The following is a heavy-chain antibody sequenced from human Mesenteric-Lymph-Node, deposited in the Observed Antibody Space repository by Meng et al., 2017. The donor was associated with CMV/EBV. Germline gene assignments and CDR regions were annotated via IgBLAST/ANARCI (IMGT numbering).Heavy chain of an antibody. CDR2: INAGKGNT. CDR1: GYTFTTYA. J-gene: IGHJ2*01. Sequence: SGYTFTTYAMHWVRQAPGQRLEWMGRINAGKGNTKYSQKFQGRVTITRDTSASTAYMELSSLRYGDTAVYYCARSGAPTVDDWFFDLWGRGTLVTVSS. CDR3: ARSGAPTVDDWFFDL. D-gene: IGHD1-1*01. V-gene: IGHV1-3*01.